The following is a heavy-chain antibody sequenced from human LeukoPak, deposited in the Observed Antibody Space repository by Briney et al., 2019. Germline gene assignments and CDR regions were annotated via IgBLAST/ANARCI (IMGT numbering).Heavy chain of an antibody. V-gene: IGHV6-1*01. CDR1: GDSVSSNSAA. Sequence: SQTLSLTCAVSGDSVSSNSAAWNWIRQSPSRGLEWLGRTYYGSKWYNDYAVSVKSRITINPDTSKNQFSLQLNSVTPEDTAVYYCAREGIAARRIGFDPWGQGTLVTVSS. D-gene: IGHD6-6*01. J-gene: IGHJ5*02. CDR2: TYYGSKWYN. CDR3: AREGIAARRIGFDP.